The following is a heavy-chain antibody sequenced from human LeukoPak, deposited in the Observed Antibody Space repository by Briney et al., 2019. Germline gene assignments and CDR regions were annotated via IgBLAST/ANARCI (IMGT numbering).Heavy chain of an antibody. J-gene: IGHJ4*02. D-gene: IGHD2-15*01. CDR3: ARRHRLPGRY. V-gene: IGHV4-34*01. Sequence: SETLSLTCAVYGGSFSGYYWSWIRQPPGKGLEWIGEINHSGSTNYNPSLKSRVTISVDTSKNQFSLKLSSVTAADTAVYYCARRHRLPGRYWGQGTLVTVSS. CDR2: INHSGST. CDR1: GGSFSGYY.